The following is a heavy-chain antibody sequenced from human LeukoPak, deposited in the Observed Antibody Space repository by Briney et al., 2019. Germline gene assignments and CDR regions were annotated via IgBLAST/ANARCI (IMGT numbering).Heavy chain of an antibody. D-gene: IGHD3-22*01. CDR3: TTVRPGTSGYSY. V-gene: IGHV3-15*01. CDR2: VRSKADGGTT. Sequence: SGGSLRLSCAASGFTFSSAWMTWVRQAPGKCLEWVGRVRSKADGGTTDYAAPAKGRFTISRDDSKNTVLLQMNSLKTEDTAVYYCTTVRPGTSGYSYWGQGTLVTVSS. J-gene: IGHJ4*02. CDR1: GFTFSSAW.